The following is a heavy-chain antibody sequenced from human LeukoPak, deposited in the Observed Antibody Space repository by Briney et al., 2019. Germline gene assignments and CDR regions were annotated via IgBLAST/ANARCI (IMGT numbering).Heavy chain of an antibody. J-gene: IGHJ4*02. CDR3: AKDLDWWVVVVPAAVPPGFDY. CDR1: GFTFSSYA. D-gene: IGHD2-2*01. CDR2: ISGSGGST. V-gene: IGHV3-23*01. Sequence: GGSLRLSCAASGFTFSSYAMSWVRQAPGKGLEWVSAISGSGGSTYYADSVKGRFTISRDNSKNTLYLQMNSLRAEDTAVYYCAKDLDWWVVVVPAAVPPGFDYWGQGTLVTVSS.